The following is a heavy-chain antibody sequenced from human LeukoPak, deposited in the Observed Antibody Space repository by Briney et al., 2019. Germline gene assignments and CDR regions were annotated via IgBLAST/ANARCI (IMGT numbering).Heavy chain of an antibody. D-gene: IGHD4-17*01. CDR2: IYPGDSDT. CDR3: ARHRAGYGDYKSGLDY. J-gene: IGHJ4*02. Sequence: GESLKISCKGSGYSFTSYWIGWVRQMPGKGLEWMGIIYPGDSDTRYSPSFQGQVTISADRSISTAYLQWSSLKASDTAKYYCARHRAGYGDYKSGLDYWGQGTLVTVSS. CDR1: GYSFTSYW. V-gene: IGHV5-51*01.